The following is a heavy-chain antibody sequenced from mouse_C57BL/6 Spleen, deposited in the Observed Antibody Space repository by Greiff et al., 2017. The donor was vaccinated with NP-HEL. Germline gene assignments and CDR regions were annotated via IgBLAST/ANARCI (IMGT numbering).Heavy chain of an antibody. V-gene: IGHV5-6*01. CDR2: ISSGGSYT. Sequence: EVKLVESGGDLVKPGGSLKLSCAASGFTFSSYGMSWVRQTPDKRLEWVATISSGGSYTYYPDSVKGRFTISRDNAKNTLYLQMSSLKSEDTAMYYCARHEGYYGNFYAMDYWGQGTSVTVSS. D-gene: IGHD2-1*01. CDR1: GFTFSSYG. CDR3: ARHEGYYGNFYAMDY. J-gene: IGHJ4*01.